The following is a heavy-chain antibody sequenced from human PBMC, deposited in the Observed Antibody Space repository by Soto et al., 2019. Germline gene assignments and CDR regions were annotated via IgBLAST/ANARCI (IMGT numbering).Heavy chain of an antibody. CDR2: INPNSGGT. V-gene: IGHV1-2*04. Sequence: ASVKVSCKASGYTFTGYYMHWVRQAPGQGLGWMGWINPNSGGTNYAQKFQGWVTMTRDTSISTAYMELSRLRSDDTAVYYCARVRPPITMVRGVIPYGMDVWGQGTTVTVSS. J-gene: IGHJ6*02. CDR3: ARVRPPITMVRGVIPYGMDV. D-gene: IGHD3-10*01. CDR1: GYTFTGYY.